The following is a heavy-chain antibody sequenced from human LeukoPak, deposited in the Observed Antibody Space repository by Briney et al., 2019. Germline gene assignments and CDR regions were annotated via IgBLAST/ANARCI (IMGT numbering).Heavy chain of an antibody. D-gene: IGHD6-13*01. V-gene: IGHV4-59*08. CDR3: ASQKYSSSSPDY. CDR2: IYYSGST. CDR1: GGSISSYY. J-gene: IGHJ4*02. Sequence: PSETLSLTCTVSGGSISSYYWSWIRQPPGKGLEWIGYIYYSGSTNYNPSLKSRVTISVDTSKNQFSLKLSSVTAADTAVYYCASQKYSSSSPDYWGQGTLVTVSS.